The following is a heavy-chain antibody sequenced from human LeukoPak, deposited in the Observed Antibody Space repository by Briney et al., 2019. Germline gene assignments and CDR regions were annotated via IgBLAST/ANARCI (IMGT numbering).Heavy chain of an antibody. V-gene: IGHV1-69*01. CDR2: IIPIIGTA. CDR3: ASPRGVVTDNDAFDI. CDR1: VGTFSSYA. D-gene: IGHD2-21*02. J-gene: IGHJ3*02. Sequence: SSVHVSCQASVGTFSSYAISWVRPAPGQGLEWMGGIIPIIGTANYAQKFQGRGRITADEDTSTAYMELSSLRSEDKAVYYCASPRGVVTDNDAFDIWGQGTMVTVSS.